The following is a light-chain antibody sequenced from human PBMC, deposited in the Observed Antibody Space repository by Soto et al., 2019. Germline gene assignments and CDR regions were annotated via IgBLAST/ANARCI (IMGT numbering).Light chain of an antibody. CDR2: YTD. Sequence: QLVLTQPPSASGTPGQRVTISCSGGNSNIGTNTVNWFQQDPGTAPKLLIYYTDQRPSGVPDRFSGYKSGTSASLAISGLQSGDEAYYSCAAWDESLNGWVFGGGTKLTVL. V-gene: IGLV1-44*01. CDR1: NSNIGTNT. CDR3: AAWDESLNGWV. J-gene: IGLJ3*02.